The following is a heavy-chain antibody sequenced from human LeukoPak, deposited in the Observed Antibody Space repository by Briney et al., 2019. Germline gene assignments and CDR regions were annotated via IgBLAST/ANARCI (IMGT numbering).Heavy chain of an antibody. CDR2: ISSSSSYI. CDR1: GFTFSSYS. Sequence: PGGSLRLSCAASGFTFSSYSMNWVRQAPGKGLEWVSSISSSSSYIYYADSVKGRFTVSRYNAKNSLYLQMNSLGAEDTAVYYCARDLGIAVAGTDFADYWGQGTLVTVSS. J-gene: IGHJ4*02. CDR3: ARDLGIAVAGTDFADY. D-gene: IGHD6-19*01. V-gene: IGHV3-21*01.